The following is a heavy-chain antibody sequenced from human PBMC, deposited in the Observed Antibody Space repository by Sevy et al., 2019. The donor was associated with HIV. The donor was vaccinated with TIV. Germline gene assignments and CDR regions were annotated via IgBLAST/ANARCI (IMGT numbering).Heavy chain of an antibody. D-gene: IGHD3-22*01. J-gene: IGHJ6*02. Sequence: ASVKVSCKASGYTFIRYGISWVRQAPGQGLEWMGWISGSNGDTNYAQKLQGRVIMTTDTSTSTAYMELRGLRSDDTAVYYWASDRNNYDSTGYQKGMDVWGQGTTVTVSS. CDR3: ASDRNNYDSTGYQKGMDV. CDR2: ISGSNGDT. CDR1: GYTFIRYG. V-gene: IGHV1-18*01.